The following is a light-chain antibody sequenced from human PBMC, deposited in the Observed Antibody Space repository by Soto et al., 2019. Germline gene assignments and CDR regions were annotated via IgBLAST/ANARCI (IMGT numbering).Light chain of an antibody. CDR3: QQFSTFPVT. J-gene: IGKJ4*02. Sequence: AIQLTQSPSSLSASIGDRVTITCWASQGSARALAWYQQKPGKPPSLLIYDASTPESGVPSRFSGSGSETHFTLTINSLQADDVATYYCQQFSTFPVTFGGGTRVDI. CDR1: QGSARA. V-gene: IGKV1-13*02. CDR2: DAS.